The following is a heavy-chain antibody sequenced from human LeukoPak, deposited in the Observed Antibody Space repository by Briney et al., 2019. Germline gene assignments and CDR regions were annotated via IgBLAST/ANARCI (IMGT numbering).Heavy chain of an antibody. J-gene: IGHJ4*02. CDR1: GFTFSSYA. CDR2: ISGSGGNT. CDR3: ARGMTIPDN. D-gene: IGHD4/OR15-4a*01. Sequence: GGSLRLSCAASGFTFSSYAMSWVRQAPGKGLEWVSAISGSGGNTYYADSVKGRFTISRDSSKNTLFLQMNSLRAEDTAIYYCARGMTIPDNWGQGTLVTVLS. V-gene: IGHV3-23*01.